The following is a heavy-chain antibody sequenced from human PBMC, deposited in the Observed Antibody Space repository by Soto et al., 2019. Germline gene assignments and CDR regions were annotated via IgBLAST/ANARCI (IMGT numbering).Heavy chain of an antibody. CDR2: MHSTGRA. J-gene: IGHJ4*02. D-gene: IGHD2-2*01. Sequence: PSETLSLTCSVSGASMNDYYGSWVRQPPGKGLEWIGYMHSTGRANSNSSLNSRVSISVDTSKNRFPLSLTSVTPADTAVYCCVRSGHSFECAMWGRGILVTVSS. V-gene: IGHV4-59*01. CDR1: GASMNDYY. CDR3: VRSGHSFECAM.